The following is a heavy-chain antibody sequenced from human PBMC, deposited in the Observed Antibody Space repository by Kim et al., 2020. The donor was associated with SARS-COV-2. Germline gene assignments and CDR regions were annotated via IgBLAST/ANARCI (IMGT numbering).Heavy chain of an antibody. Sequence: GGSLRLSCAASGFTFSSYAMSWVRQAPGKGLEWVSAISGSGGSTYYADSVKGRFTISRDNSKNTLYLQMNSLRAEDTAVYYCAKDPHYDFWSGYYFDYWGQGTLVTVS. CDR2: ISGSGGST. J-gene: IGHJ4*02. CDR1: GFTFSSYA. D-gene: IGHD3-3*01. V-gene: IGHV3-23*01. CDR3: AKDPHYDFWSGYYFDY.